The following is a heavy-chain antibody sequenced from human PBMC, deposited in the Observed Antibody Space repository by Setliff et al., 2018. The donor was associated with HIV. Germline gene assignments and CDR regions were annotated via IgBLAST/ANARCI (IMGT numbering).Heavy chain of an antibody. V-gene: IGHV4-34*01. CDR3: AREGGQGYSGSGSFYHRNFDL. CDR1: GGSLSGYY. J-gene: IGHJ2*01. CDR2: INQSGNT. D-gene: IGHD3-10*01. Sequence: PSETLSLTCAVYGGSLSGYYWSWVRQSPGRGLKWIGEINQSGNTNFNPSLKSRLIISVDTSKSQFSLKLTSVTAADTALYYCAREGGQGYSGSGSFYHRNFDLWGRGTLVTVSS.